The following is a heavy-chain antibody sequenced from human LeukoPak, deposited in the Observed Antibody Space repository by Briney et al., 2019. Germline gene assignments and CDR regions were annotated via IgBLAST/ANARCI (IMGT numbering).Heavy chain of an antibody. V-gene: IGHV3-48*04. Sequence: PGGSLRLSCAASGFTFSSYSMMWVRQAPGKGLEWVSYISSSSTTIHYADSVKGRFTISRDNAKNTLYLQMNSLRAEDTAVYYCARGTDYYGSGDFDYWGQGTLVTVSS. D-gene: IGHD3-10*01. CDR1: GFTFSSYS. J-gene: IGHJ4*02. CDR3: ARGTDYYGSGDFDY. CDR2: ISSSSTTI.